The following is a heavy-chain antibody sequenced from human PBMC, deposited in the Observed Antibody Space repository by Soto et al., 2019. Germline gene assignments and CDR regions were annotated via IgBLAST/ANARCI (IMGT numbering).Heavy chain of an antibody. CDR1: GGTFSSYA. Sequence: SVKVSCKASGGTFSSYAISWVRQAPGQGLEWMGGIIPLFGTTNLAQKFQDRVTITADESTSTAYMEVSSLRSEDTAIYYCARGPPEYSSTWRYYFDRWGQGTLVTVSS. J-gene: IGHJ4*01. CDR3: ARGPPEYSSTWRYYFDR. V-gene: IGHV1-69*13. D-gene: IGHD6-13*01. CDR2: IIPLFGTT.